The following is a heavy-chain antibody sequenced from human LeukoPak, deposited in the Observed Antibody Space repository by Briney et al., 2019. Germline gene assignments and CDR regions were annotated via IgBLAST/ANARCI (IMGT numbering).Heavy chain of an antibody. V-gene: IGHV4-39*01. CDR3: ATDLGGYSGYDFASFDY. D-gene: IGHD5-12*01. J-gene: IGHJ4*02. Sequence: PSETLSLTCTVSGGSIRGSSYYWGWIRQPPGKGLECIGSIHYSGSTYYNPSLKSRVTISVDTSKNQFSLRVSSVTAADTAVYHCATDLGGYSGYDFASFDYWGQGTLVTVSS. CDR2: IHYSGST. CDR1: GGSIRGSSYY.